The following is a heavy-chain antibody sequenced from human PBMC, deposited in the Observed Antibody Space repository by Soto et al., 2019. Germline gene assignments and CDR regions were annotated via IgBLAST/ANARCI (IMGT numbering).Heavy chain of an antibody. CDR2: IYHSGST. J-gene: IGHJ5*02. CDR1: GVSINSDDNY. CDR3: ARDNQRRAYHWFDP. Sequence: SETLSLTCTVSGVSINSDDNYWSWVRQPPGKGLEWIGYIYHSGSTSYNPSLKSRLMMSIDTSKNQFSLKLPSVTAADTAVYYCARDNQRRAYHWFDPWGPGTLVTVSS. D-gene: IGHD2-2*01. V-gene: IGHV4-30-4*01.